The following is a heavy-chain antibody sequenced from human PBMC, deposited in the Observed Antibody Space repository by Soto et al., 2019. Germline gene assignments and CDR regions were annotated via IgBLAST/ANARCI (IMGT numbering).Heavy chain of an antibody. CDR3: AKRGGSGGGSQTDYFDY. J-gene: IGHJ4*02. CDR2: ISAGGGT. CDR1: GFTLSNNA. Sequence: SGGSLRLSCEASGFTLSNNAMYWVRQAPGKGLQWVSAISAGGGTYYEDSVKGRFTVSRDNSQNTLYLQMRYLRADDTALYFFAKRGGSGGGSQTDYFDYWGQGIRVTVSS. V-gene: IGHV3-23*01. D-gene: IGHD6-25*01.